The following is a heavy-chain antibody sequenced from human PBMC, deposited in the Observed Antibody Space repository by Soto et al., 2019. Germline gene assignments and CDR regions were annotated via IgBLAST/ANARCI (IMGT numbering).Heavy chain of an antibody. CDR3: ARGGQQLHGMDV. V-gene: IGHV1-8*01. CDR2: MNPNSGNT. J-gene: IGHJ6*02. Sequence: GASVKVSCKASGYTFTSYDINWVRQATGQGLEWMGWMNPNSGNTGYAQKFQGRVTMTRNTSISTAYMELNSLRAEDTAVYYCARGGQQLHGMDVWGQGTTVTVSS. CDR1: GYTFTSYD. D-gene: IGHD6-13*01.